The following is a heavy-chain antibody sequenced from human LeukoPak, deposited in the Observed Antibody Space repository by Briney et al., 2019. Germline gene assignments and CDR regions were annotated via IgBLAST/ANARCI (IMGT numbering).Heavy chain of an antibody. CDR2: IGGSDGGT. Sequence: PGGSLRLSCAASGFTFSNYNMAWVRQAPGKGLEWVSAIGGSDGGTHYADSVRGRFTISRDNAKNSLYLQMNSLRAEDTAVYYCARERGSWSDWGQGAMVTVSS. J-gene: IGHJ3*01. V-gene: IGHV3-23*01. CDR3: ARERGSWSD. CDR1: GFTFSNYN.